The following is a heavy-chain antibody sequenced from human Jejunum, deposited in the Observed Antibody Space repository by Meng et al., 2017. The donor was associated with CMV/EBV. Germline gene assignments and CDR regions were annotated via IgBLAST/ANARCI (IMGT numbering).Heavy chain of an antibody. Sequence: SGFTFRDYPMNWVRQAPGGGLEWVASTSGSGSFVFYAASVKGRFTISRDNANNSVYLQMNNVRAEETGVYYCTRGDKYDSSGYSDYWGQGTLVTVSS. CDR3: TRGDKYDSSGYSDY. CDR2: TSGSGSFV. CDR1: GFTFRDYP. J-gene: IGHJ4*02. V-gene: IGHV3-21*03. D-gene: IGHD3-22*01.